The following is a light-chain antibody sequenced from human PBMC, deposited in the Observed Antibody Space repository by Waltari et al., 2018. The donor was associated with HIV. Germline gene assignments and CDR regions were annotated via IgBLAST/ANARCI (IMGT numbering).Light chain of an antibody. Sequence: QSALTQPASVSGSPGQSITISCTGTSSDIDGYNYVPCYQQLPGTAPKLMIYDVSYRPSGLSKPFSVSKSANTASLSISWLQGEDEADYYCSSYTSSITKVFGVGTKLTVL. V-gene: IGLV2-14*03. CDR3: SSYTSSITKV. J-gene: IGLJ2*01. CDR2: DVS. CDR1: SSDIDGYNY.